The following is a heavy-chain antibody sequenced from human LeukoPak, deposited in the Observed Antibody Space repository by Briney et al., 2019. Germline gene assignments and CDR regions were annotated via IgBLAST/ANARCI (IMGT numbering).Heavy chain of an antibody. Sequence: SVKVCCNASGATFSSYAISLERQAPGQGLEWIERITPIFGTANYAQKFQGRVTISADKYTNTAYMELSSLRSEDTAVYYCARDGAGGYCSSTRCYVFDPWGQGTLVTVSS. CDR1: GATFSSYA. J-gene: IGHJ5*02. V-gene: IGHV1-69*06. CDR3: ARDGAGGYCSSTRCYVFDP. CDR2: ITPIFGTA. D-gene: IGHD2-2*01.